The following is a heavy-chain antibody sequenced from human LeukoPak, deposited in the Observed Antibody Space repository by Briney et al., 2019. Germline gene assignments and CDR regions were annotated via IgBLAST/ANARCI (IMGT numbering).Heavy chain of an antibody. CDR3: ARAITMVRGVTPSY. J-gene: IGHJ4*02. CDR1: GYTFTSYD. CDR2: MNPNSGNT. D-gene: IGHD3-10*01. V-gene: IGHV1-8*01. Sequence: ASVKVSCKASGYTFTSYDINWVRQATGQGLEWMGWMNPNSGNTGYAQKFQGRVTMTRNTSISTAYMELSSLRSEDTAVYYCARAITMVRGVTPSYWGQGTLVTVSS.